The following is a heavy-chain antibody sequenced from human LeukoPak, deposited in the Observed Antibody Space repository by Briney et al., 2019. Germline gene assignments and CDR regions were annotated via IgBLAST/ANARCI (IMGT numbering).Heavy chain of an antibody. V-gene: IGHV4-4*07. CDR1: GGSISSYY. Sequence: SETLSLTCTVSGGSISSYYWSWIRQPPGKGLEWIGRIYTSGSTNYNPSLKSLITMSVDTSKNQFSLKLSSVTAADTAVYYCARDGPDYDILTGYYHLYYYYMDVWGKGTTVTVSS. J-gene: IGHJ6*03. CDR2: IYTSGST. D-gene: IGHD3-9*01. CDR3: ARDGPDYDILTGYYHLYYYYMDV.